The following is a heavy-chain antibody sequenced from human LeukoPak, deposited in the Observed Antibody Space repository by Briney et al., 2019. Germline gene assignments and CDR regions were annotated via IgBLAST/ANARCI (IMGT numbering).Heavy chain of an antibody. CDR3: ARVVIRNTQSGRYNWFDP. V-gene: IGHV3-74*01. D-gene: IGHD6-25*01. CDR2: INSDGSST. J-gene: IGHJ5*02. Sequence: GGSLRLSCAASGFTFSSYWMHWVRQAPGKGLVWVSRINSDGSSTSYADSVKGRFTISRDNAKNTLYLQMNSLRAEDTAVYYCARVVIRNTQSGRYNWFDPWGQGTLVTVSS. CDR1: GFTFSSYW.